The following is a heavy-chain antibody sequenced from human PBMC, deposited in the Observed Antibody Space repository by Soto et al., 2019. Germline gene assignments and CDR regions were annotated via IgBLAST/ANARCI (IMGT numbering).Heavy chain of an antibody. CDR2: IHYSGTT. CDR3: VSSSTWSILDS. D-gene: IGHD6-13*01. J-gene: IGHJ4*02. Sequence: QLQLQESGPGLVKPSETLSLTCTVSGGSISSRTYYWAWIRQPPGKGLEWLGSIHYSGTTYYNPSLESRFTISVDTSNNQFSLNLNSVTAADTDMYYCVSSSTWSILDSWGQGTLVTVSS. V-gene: IGHV4-39*01. CDR1: GGSISSRTYY.